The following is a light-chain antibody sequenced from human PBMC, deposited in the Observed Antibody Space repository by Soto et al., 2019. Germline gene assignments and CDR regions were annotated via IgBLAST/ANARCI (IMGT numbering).Light chain of an antibody. CDR1: QAIRNN. J-gene: IGKJ2*01. V-gene: IGKV1-6*01. Sequence: AIQVTQSPSSLSASVGDRVTITCRASQAIRNNLGWYQHKPGKAPKLLIYAASLLQRGVPSRFSGSGSGTDFTLTISSLQPEDFATYYCLQEYTYPYTLGQGTKLEIK. CDR2: AAS. CDR3: LQEYTYPYT.